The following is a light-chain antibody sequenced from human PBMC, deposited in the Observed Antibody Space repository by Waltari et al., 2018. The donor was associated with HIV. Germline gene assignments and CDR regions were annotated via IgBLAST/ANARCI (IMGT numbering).Light chain of an antibody. J-gene: IGKJ4*01. CDR3: QQNNGL. Sequence: DTQMTQSPSTLSASIGDRVTITCRSRQNTGRWLAWYQQKPGKAPNLLMYEASILETGVPSRFSCSGFGTEFTLTISGLQPDDFATYYCQQNNGLFGPGTKVE. CDR2: EAS. V-gene: IGKV1-5*01. CDR1: QNTGRW.